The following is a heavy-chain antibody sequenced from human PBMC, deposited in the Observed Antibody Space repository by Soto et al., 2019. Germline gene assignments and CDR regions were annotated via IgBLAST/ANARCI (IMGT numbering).Heavy chain of an antibody. CDR1: GGSINSHY. CDR3: ARGTRATQYYFYFHGMDV. J-gene: IGHJ6*02. V-gene: IGHV4-59*11. CDR2: ISHSGTT. D-gene: IGHD3-10*01. Sequence: SETLSLTCTVSGGSINSHYWSWIRQPPGKGLEWIGYISHSGTTSYNPSLKSRLTISLNTSKNQFSLKLRSVTAADTAVYYCARGTRATQYYFYFHGMDVWGQGXTVTVSS.